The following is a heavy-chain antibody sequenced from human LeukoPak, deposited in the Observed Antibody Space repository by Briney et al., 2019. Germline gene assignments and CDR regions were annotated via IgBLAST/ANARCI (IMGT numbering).Heavy chain of an antibody. J-gene: IGHJ5*02. V-gene: IGHV1-8*03. CDR1: GYTFTSYD. CDR3: ARGPRSSGYYYDWFDP. D-gene: IGHD3-22*01. Sequence: ASVKVSCKASGYTFTSYDINWVRQATGQGLEWMGWMNPNSGNTGYAQKFQGRVTITRSTSISTAYMELSSLRSEDTAVHYCARGPRSSGYYYDWFDPWGQGTLVTVSS. CDR2: MNPNSGNT.